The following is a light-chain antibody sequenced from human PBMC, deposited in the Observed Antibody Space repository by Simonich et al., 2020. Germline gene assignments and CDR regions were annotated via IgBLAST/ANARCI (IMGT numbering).Light chain of an antibody. V-gene: IGLV2-14*03. CDR3: SSYTSSSLVV. CDR1: SSDVGVYNY. CDR2: YVM. J-gene: IGLJ2*01. Sequence: QSALTQPASVSGSPGQSITISCTGTSSDVGVYNYVSWYQQHPGKAPKLMIYYVMNRPSGGSNRFSGSKSGNTASLTISGLQAEDEADYYCSSYTSSSLVVFGGGTKLTVL.